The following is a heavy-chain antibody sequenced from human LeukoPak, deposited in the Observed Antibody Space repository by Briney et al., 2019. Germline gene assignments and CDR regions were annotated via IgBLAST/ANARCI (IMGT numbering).Heavy chain of an antibody. CDR3: AKSPGTAAGYWFDS. Sequence: GGSLRLSCAASGFTFSSYAMSWVRQAPGKGLEWVSAVTNSGVDTYYADSVKGRFTISRDNSNNTLYLQMYSLRAEDTALYYCAKSPGTAAGYWFDSWGQGDLVTVSS. CDR1: GFTFSSYA. D-gene: IGHD6-13*01. CDR2: VTNSGVDT. V-gene: IGHV3-23*01. J-gene: IGHJ5*01.